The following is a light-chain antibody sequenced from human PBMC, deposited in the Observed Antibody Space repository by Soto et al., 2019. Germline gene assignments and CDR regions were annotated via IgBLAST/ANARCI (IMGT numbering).Light chain of an antibody. CDR1: SSNIGAGYD. V-gene: IGLV1-40*01. CDR2: GNN. Sequence: QSVLTQPPSVSGAPGQRVTISCTGSSSNIGAGYDVHWYQQFPGTAPKLLIYGNNNRPSGVPDRFSGSKSGTSASLAITGLQAEDEADYYCQSYDSSLSGRYVFGTGTKLTVL. J-gene: IGLJ1*01. CDR3: QSYDSSLSGRYV.